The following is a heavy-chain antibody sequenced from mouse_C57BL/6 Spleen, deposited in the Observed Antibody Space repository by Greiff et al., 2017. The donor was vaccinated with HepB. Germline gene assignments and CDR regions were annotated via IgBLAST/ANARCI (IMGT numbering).Heavy chain of an antibody. CDR3: ARSPAH. Sequence: QVQLQQPGAELVMPGASVKLSCKASGYTFTSYWMHWVKQRPGQGLEWIGEIDPSDSYTNYNQKFKGKSTLTVDKSSSTAYMQLSSLTSEDSAVYYCARSPAHWGQGTTLTVSS. CDR2: IDPSDSYT. J-gene: IGHJ2*01. V-gene: IGHV1-69*01. CDR1: GYTFTSYW.